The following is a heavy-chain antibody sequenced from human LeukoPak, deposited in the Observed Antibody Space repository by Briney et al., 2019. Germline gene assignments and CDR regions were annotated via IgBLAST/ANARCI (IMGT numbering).Heavy chain of an antibody. V-gene: IGHV3-30-3*01. CDR3: ARVWQLGV. J-gene: IGHJ6*02. Sequence: GGSLRLSCAASGFTFSSYAMHWVRQAPGKGLEWVAVISYDGSNKYYADSVKGRFTISRDNAHNSLYLQMNSLRDDDTAVYYCARVWQLGVWGQGTAVTVSS. CDR1: GFTFSSYA. CDR2: ISYDGSNK. D-gene: IGHD3-10*01.